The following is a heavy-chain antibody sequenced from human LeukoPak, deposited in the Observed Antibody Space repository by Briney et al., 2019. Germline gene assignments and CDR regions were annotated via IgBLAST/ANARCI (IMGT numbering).Heavy chain of an antibody. D-gene: IGHD3-10*01. CDR1: GFTFSSYS. J-gene: IGHJ1*01. CDR3: ARSKYYYGSGSYYNAEYFQH. Sequence: GGSLRLSCAASGFTFSSYSMNWVRQAPGKGLEWVSSISSSSSYIYYADSVKGRFTISRDNAKNSLDLQMNSLRAEDTAVYYCARSKYYYGSGSYYNAEYFQHWGQGTLVTVSS. CDR2: ISSSSSYI. V-gene: IGHV3-21*01.